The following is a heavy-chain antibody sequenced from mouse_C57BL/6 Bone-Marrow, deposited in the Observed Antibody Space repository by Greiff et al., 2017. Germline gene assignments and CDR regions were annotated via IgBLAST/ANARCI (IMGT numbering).Heavy chain of an antibody. Sequence: VQLQQSGPGLVQPSQSLSITCTVSGFSLTSYGVHWVRQSPGKGLEWLGVIWSGGSTDYNAAFISRLSISKDNSKSQFFFKMNSLQADDTSIYYCASSFITTVVRDYWGQGTTLTVSS. D-gene: IGHD1-1*01. CDR1: GFSLTSYG. J-gene: IGHJ2*01. CDR3: ASSFITTVVRDY. CDR2: IWSGGST. V-gene: IGHV2-2*01.